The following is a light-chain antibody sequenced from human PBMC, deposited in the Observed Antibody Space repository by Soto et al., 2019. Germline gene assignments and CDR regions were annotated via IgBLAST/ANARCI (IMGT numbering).Light chain of an antibody. V-gene: IGLV1-44*01. J-gene: IGLJ3*02. Sequence: QSVLTQPPSASGTPGQRVVISCSGSSSNIGSNTVNWYQQLPGTAPKLLIYSNNQRPSGVPDRFSASKSGTSASLAISGLQSEDEADYYCAAWDDGLNGSWVFGGGTKLTVL. CDR3: AAWDDGLNGSWV. CDR1: SSNIGSNT. CDR2: SNN.